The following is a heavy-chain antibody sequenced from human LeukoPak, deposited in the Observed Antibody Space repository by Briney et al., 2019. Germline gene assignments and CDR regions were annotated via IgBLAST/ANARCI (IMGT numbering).Heavy chain of an antibody. V-gene: IGHV1-18*01. CDR2: ISAYNGNT. J-gene: IGHJ4*02. CDR3: ASKTYCSSTSCYAPLDY. CDR1: GYTFTSYG. Sequence: ASVKVSCKASGYTFTSYGISWVRQAPGQGLEWMGWISAYNGNTNYAQKLQGRVTMTTDTSTSTAYMELSSLRSEDTAVYYCASKTYCSSTSCYAPLDYWGQGTLVTVSS. D-gene: IGHD2-2*01.